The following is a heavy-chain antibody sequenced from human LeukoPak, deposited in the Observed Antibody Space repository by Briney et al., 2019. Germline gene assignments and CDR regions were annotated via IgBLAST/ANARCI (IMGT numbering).Heavy chain of an antibody. D-gene: IGHD5-18*01. Sequence: PGGSLRLSCAASGFTFSSYGMHWVRQAPGKGLEWVASIRYDGSDKYYADSVKGRFTISRDKSKSTLYLYMNSLRAEDTAVYYCAKDHSSNWFDSWGQGILLTVSS. J-gene: IGHJ5*01. CDR3: AKDHSSNWFDS. V-gene: IGHV3-30*02. CDR2: IRYDGSDK. CDR1: GFTFSSYG.